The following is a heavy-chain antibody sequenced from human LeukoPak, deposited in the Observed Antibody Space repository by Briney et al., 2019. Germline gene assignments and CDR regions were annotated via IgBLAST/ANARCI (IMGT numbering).Heavy chain of an antibody. CDR2: INPSGGST. Sequence: GASVKVSCKASGYTFTSYGISWVRQAPGQGLEWMGIINPSGGSTSYAQKFQGRVTMTRDMSTSTVYMELSSLRSEDTAVYYCASSVVKGSYPRTNWFDPWGQGTLVTVSS. D-gene: IGHD1-26*01. CDR1: GYTFTSYG. CDR3: ASSVVKGSYPRTNWFDP. J-gene: IGHJ5*02. V-gene: IGHV1-46*01.